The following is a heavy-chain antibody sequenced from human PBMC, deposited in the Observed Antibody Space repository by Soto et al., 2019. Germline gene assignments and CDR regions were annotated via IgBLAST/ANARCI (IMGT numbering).Heavy chain of an antibody. V-gene: IGHV3-30-3*01. CDR3: ARESREPYSSGWSDY. D-gene: IGHD6-19*01. CDR2: ISYDGSNK. Sequence: GGSLRLSCAASGFTFSSYAMHWVRQAPGKGLEWVAVISYDGSNKYYADSVKGRFTISRDNSKNTLYLQMNSLRAEDTAVYYCARESREPYSSGWSDYWGQGTLVTVSS. J-gene: IGHJ4*02. CDR1: GFTFSSYA.